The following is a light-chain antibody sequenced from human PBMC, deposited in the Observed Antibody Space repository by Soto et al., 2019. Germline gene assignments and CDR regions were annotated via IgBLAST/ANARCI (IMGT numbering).Light chain of an antibody. V-gene: IGKV3-20*01. CDR1: QSVTNNY. J-gene: IGKJ1*01. CDR3: QQYGSSDT. CDR2: CAS. Sequence: EIVLTQSPGTLPLSPEERATLSCRASQSVTNNYVALYQQKPRQAPRLAIYCASNRATGIPDKFSGSGSGTDFTLTISRLEPEDFALDDCQQYGSSDTFGQGTKVEIK.